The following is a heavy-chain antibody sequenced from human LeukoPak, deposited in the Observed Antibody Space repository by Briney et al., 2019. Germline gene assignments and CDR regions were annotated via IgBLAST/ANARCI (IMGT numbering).Heavy chain of an antibody. V-gene: IGHV3-48*01. CDR3: ARSSWYLDDDAFDI. D-gene: IGHD6-13*01. CDR1: GFTFSSYS. Sequence: PGGSLRLSCAASGFTFSSYSMNWVRQAPGKGLEWVSYISSSSSTIYYADSVKGRFTISRDNAKNSLYLQMNSLRAEDTAVYYCARSSWYLDDDAFDIWGQGTMVTVSS. J-gene: IGHJ3*02. CDR2: ISSSSSTI.